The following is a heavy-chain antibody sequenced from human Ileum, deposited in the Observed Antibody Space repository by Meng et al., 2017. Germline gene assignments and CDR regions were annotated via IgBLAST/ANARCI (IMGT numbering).Heavy chain of an antibody. Sequence: QVNLQQWGEGLLKPSETLSLPCAGYDGSFSGYFWSWIRQPPGKGLEWIGEINHSGSTNYNPSLKGRVTISVDTSMQQFSLQLTSVTAADTAVYYCAKNGAYCLESWGQGTLVTVSS. V-gene: IGHV4-34*01. J-gene: IGHJ4*02. CDR2: INHSGST. CDR1: DGSFSGYF. CDR3: AKNGAYCLES. D-gene: IGHD2-21*01.